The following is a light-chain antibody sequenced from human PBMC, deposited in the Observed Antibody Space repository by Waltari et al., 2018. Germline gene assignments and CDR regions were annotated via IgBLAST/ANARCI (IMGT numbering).Light chain of an antibody. CDR1: QGISSY. CDR3: LQDYDYPLT. V-gene: IGKV1-9*01. CDR2: AAS. Sequence: DIQVTQSPSFLSASVGDRVTITCRASQGISSYLAWHQQKPGKAPKLLIYAASTLQSGGPSRFSGSGSGTEFTLTISSLQPEDFATYYCLQDYDYPLTFGGGTKVAIK. J-gene: IGKJ4*01.